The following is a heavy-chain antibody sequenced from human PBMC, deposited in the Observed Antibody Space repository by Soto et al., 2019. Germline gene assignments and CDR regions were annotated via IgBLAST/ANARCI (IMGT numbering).Heavy chain of an antibody. CDR1: GYTFTRNG. D-gene: IGHD3-22*01. Sequence: QVHLVQSGAEVKKPGASVNVSCKTSGYTFTRNGISWVRQAPGQGLEWMGWISPNSGNIKYAQKLQGRVIMTTDTSTSTAYMELTSLRFDDTAVYYCVKDRDSNSWPSRDVWGPGTTVTVSS. V-gene: IGHV1-18*01. J-gene: IGHJ6*02. CDR2: ISPNSGNI. CDR3: VKDRDSNSWPSRDV.